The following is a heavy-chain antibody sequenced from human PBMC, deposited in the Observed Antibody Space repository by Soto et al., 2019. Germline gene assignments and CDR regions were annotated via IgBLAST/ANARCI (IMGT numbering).Heavy chain of an antibody. CDR2: INHSGST. D-gene: IGHD3-3*01. CDR1: GGPFSGYY. CDR3: ARLGFWSGYYGMDV. V-gene: IGHV4-34*01. J-gene: IGHJ6*02. Sequence: PSETLSLTCAVYGGPFSGYYWSWIRQPPGKGLEWIGEINHSGSTNYNPSLKSRVTISVDTSKNQFSLKLSSVTAADTAVYYCARLGFWSGYYGMDVWGQGTTVTVSS.